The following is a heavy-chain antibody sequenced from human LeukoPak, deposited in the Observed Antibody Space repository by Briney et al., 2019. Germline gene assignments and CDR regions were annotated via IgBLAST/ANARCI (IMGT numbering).Heavy chain of an antibody. D-gene: IGHD3-16*02. V-gene: IGHV7-4-1*02. CDR3: ARAYQPLGGLSFPDQ. CDR1: GYTFTSYA. Sequence: VASVKVSCKASGYTFTSYAMNWVRQAPGQGLEWMGWINPSTGNPTYAQGFTGRFVFSLDTSVSTAYLQISSLKAEDTAVYYCARAYQPLGGLSFPDQWGQGTLVTVSS. J-gene: IGHJ5*02. CDR2: INPSTGNP.